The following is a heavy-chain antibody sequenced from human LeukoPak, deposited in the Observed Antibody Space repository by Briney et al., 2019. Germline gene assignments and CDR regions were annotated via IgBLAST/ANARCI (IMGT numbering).Heavy chain of an antibody. CDR2: IRNKAYGATP. J-gene: IGHJ4*02. CDR1: GFTFGDYA. V-gene: IGHV3-49*04. D-gene: IGHD3-16*01. CDR3: TRASVVGVTGLPDY. Sequence: GGSLRLSCTASGFTFGDYAMTWVRQAPGHGLEWGGFIRNKAYGATPEYAASLKGRFTISRDDSNSIASLQMNSLKTEDTAVYYCTRASVVGVTGLPDYWGQGTLVTVSS.